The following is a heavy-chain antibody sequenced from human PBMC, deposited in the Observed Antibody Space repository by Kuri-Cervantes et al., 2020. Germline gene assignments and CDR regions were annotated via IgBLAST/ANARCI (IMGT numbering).Heavy chain of an antibody. J-gene: IGHJ3*02. V-gene: IGHV3-30*03. CDR1: GFTFSDYY. CDR2: ISYDGSNK. D-gene: IGHD4-17*01. Sequence: GESLKISCAASGFTFSDYYMSWVRQAPGKGLEWVAVISYDGSNKYYADSVKGRFTISRDNAKNTMFLQMNSLRPEDTAVYYCAIQRTTVKTWDAFDIWGQGTTVTVSS. CDR3: AIQRTTVKTWDAFDI.